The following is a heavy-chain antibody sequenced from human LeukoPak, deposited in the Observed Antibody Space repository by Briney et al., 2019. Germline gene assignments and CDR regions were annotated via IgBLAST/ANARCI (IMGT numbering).Heavy chain of an antibody. D-gene: IGHD3-3*01. J-gene: IGHJ6*03. CDR2: IIPIFGTA. CDR1: GCTFSSYV. Sequence: ASVKVSCKASGCTFSSYVINWVRQAPGQGLEWMGGIIPIFGTANYAQKFQGRVTITAHKSTRTAYLELSSLRSEDTAVYYRARVVFVGYFWRGSYYYYYMDVWGKGTTVTVSS. CDR3: ARVVFVGYFWRGSYYYYYMDV. V-gene: IGHV1-69*06.